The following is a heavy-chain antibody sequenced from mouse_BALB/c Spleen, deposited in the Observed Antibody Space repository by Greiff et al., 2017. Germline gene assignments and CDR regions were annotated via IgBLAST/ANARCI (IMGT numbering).Heavy chain of an antibody. CDR2: IWAGGST. V-gene: IGHV2-9*02. CDR3: ARDPANWDYFDY. CDR1: GFSLTSYG. D-gene: IGHD4-1*01. J-gene: IGHJ2*01. Sequence: VHLVESGPGLVAPSQSLSITCTVSGFSLTSYGVHWVRQPPGKGLEWLGVIWAGGSTNYNSALMSRLSISKDNSKSQVFLKMNSLQTDDTAMYYCARDPANWDYFDYWGQGTTLTVSS.